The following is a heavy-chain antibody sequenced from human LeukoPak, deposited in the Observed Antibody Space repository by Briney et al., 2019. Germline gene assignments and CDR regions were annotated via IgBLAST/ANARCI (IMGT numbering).Heavy chain of an antibody. CDR2: ISGSGGST. Sequence: GGSLRLSCAASGFTFSSYEMNWVRQAPGKGLEWVSAISGSGGSTYYADSVKGRFTIPRDNSKNTLYLQMNSLRAEDTAVYYCAKEGDTAMVRRGYWGQGTLVTVSS. J-gene: IGHJ4*02. CDR3: AKEGDTAMVRRGY. D-gene: IGHD5-18*01. CDR1: GFTFSSYE. V-gene: IGHV3-23*01.